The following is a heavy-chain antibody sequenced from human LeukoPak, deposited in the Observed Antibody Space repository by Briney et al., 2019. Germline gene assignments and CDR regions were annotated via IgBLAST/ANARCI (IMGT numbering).Heavy chain of an antibody. V-gene: IGHV1-18*01. CDR1: GYTFTSYG. CDR2: ISANNGDT. D-gene: IGHD1-26*01. Sequence: ASVKVSCKASGYTFTSYGISWVRQAPGQGLEWVGWISANNGDTDYAQKFQARVTMTTDTSTSTAYMELRSLRSDDTAVYYCARESHVSREDSWGQGTLSPSPQ. J-gene: IGHJ4*02. CDR3: ARESHVSREDS.